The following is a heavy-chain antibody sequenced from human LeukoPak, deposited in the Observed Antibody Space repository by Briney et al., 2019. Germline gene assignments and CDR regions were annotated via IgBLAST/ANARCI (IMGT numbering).Heavy chain of an antibody. D-gene: IGHD6-13*01. CDR2: INPSGGST. CDR1: GYTFTSYY. J-gene: IGHJ5*02. Sequence: GASVKVSCKASGYTFTSYYMHWVRQAPGQGLEWMGIINPSGGSTSYAQKFQGRVTMTRDMSTSTVYMELSSLRSEDTAVYYCAMSLQIAAESTNWFDPWGQGTLVTVSS. V-gene: IGHV1-46*01. CDR3: AMSLQIAAESTNWFDP.